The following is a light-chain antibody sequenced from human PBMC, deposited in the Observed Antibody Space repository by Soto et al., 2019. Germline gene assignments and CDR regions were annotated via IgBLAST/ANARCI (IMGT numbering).Light chain of an antibody. Sequence: DIQMTQSPSSLSASVGDRVTITCRASQDVRDDLGWYQQTPGKAPERLIYEASTLHMGVPSRFSGRGSGTEFTLTISSLQPENFATYYCLQYSSYPWTFGQGTNVEIK. J-gene: IGKJ1*01. CDR2: EAS. CDR1: QDVRDD. CDR3: LQYSSYPWT. V-gene: IGKV1-17*01.